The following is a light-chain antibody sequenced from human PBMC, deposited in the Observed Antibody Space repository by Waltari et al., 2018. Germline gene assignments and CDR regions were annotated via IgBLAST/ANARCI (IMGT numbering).Light chain of an antibody. J-gene: IGLJ2*01. V-gene: IGLV2-23*02. CDR3: SSYTSDTTHVV. CDR1: STDIGRFGL. Sequence: QSALTQPASVSGSPGQSITISCTGTSTDIGRFGLVSWYQQHPGRAPTIIIYDVTRRPAETSDRFVGSKSGNTASLTISGLMAEDEADYYCSSYTSDTTHVVFGGGTKLTVL. CDR2: DVT.